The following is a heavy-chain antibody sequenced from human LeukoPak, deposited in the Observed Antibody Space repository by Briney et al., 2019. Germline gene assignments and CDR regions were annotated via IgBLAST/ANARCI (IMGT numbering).Heavy chain of an antibody. V-gene: IGHV4-59*01. Sequence: KTSETLSLTCTVSGGSISSYYWSWIRQPPGKGLEWIGYIYYSGSTNYNPSLKSRVTISVDTSKNQFSLKLSSVTAADTAVYYCARVGFSSSWTNFDYWGQGTLVTVSS. CDR1: GGSISSYY. J-gene: IGHJ4*02. CDR3: ARVGFSSSWTNFDY. D-gene: IGHD6-13*01. CDR2: IYYSGST.